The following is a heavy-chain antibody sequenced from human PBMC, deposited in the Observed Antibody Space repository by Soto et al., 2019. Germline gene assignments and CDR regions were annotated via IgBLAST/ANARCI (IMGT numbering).Heavy chain of an antibody. CDR1: GGTFSSYA. D-gene: IGHD7-27*01. V-gene: IGHV1-69*13. CDR3: ATTGALDAFDI. Sequence: ASVKVSCKASGGTFSSYAISWVRQAPGQGLEWMGGIIPIFGTANYAQKFQGRVTITADESTSTAYMELSRLRSDDTAVYYCATTGALDAFDIWGQGTMVTVSS. CDR2: IIPIFGTA. J-gene: IGHJ3*02.